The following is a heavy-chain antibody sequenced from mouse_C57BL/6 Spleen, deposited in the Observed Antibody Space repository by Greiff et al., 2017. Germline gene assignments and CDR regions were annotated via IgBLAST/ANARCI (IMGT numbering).Heavy chain of an antibody. CDR3: TTDLYYGFDY. Sequence: VQLQQSGAELVRPGASVKLSCTASGFNIKDDYMHWVKQRPEQGLEWIGWIDPENGDTEYASKFQGKATITADTSSNTAYLQLSSLTSEDTAVYYCTTDLYYGFDYWGQGTTLTVSS. V-gene: IGHV14-4*01. J-gene: IGHJ2*01. D-gene: IGHD2-1*01. CDR1: GFNIKDDY. CDR2: IDPENGDT.